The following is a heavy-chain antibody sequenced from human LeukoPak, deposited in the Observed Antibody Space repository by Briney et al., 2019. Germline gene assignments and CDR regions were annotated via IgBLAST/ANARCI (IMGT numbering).Heavy chain of an antibody. Sequence: SETLSLTCTASGCSTSNYYWNWIRQAPGKGLEWIGFIYESGGTYYNPSLQSRVTISVDTSKNQFSLKLSSVTAADTAMYYCALYSSTSDYWGQGTLVTVSS. J-gene: IGHJ4*02. V-gene: IGHV4-59*01. D-gene: IGHD6-6*01. CDR2: IYESGGT. CDR1: GCSTSNYY. CDR3: ALYSSTSDY.